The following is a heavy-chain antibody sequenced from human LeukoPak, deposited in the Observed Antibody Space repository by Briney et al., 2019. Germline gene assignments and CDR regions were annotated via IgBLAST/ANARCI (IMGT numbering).Heavy chain of an antibody. J-gene: IGHJ4*02. Sequence: PGGSLRLSCAASGFTFSSYSMNWVRQAPGKGLEWVSSISSSSSYIYYADSVKGRFTISRDNAKNSLYLQMNSLRAEDTAVYYCARDFDGLYSSSLDDYWGQGTLVTVSS. CDR1: GFTFSSYS. V-gene: IGHV3-21*01. CDR2: ISSSSSYI. CDR3: ARDFDGLYSSSLDDY. D-gene: IGHD6-13*01.